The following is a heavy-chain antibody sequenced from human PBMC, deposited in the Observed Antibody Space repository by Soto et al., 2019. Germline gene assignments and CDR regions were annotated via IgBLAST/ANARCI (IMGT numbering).Heavy chain of an antibody. CDR2: INHSGST. CDR1: GGSFSDYY. J-gene: IGHJ6*02. V-gene: IGHV4-34*01. D-gene: IGHD3-10*01. Sequence: QVQLQQWGAGLLKPSETLSLSCAVYGGSFSDYYWSWIRQPPGKGLEWIGAINHSGSTNYNPSLRSRVTISVDTSKNQFSLKLSSVTAADTAVYYCARVLPYYYDSGSYRPDNYYYGMDVWGQGTTVTVSS. CDR3: ARVLPYYYDSGSYRPDNYYYGMDV.